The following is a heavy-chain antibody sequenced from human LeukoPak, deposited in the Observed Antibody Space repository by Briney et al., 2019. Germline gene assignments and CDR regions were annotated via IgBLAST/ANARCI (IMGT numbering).Heavy chain of an antibody. CDR3: ARADYPNWFDP. D-gene: IGHD4-17*01. CDR1: GGSISSGGYS. CDR2: IYHSGST. Sequence: SETLSLTCAVSGGSISSGGYSWSWIRQPPGKGLEWIGYIYHSGSTYYNPSLKSRVTITVDRSKNQFSLKLSSVTAADTAVYYCARADYPNWFDPWGQGTLVTVSS. J-gene: IGHJ5*02. V-gene: IGHV4-30-2*01.